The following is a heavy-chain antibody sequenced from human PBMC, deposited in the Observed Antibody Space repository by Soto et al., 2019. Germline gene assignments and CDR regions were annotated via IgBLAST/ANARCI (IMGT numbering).Heavy chain of an antibody. Sequence: GGSLRLSCAASGFTFSSYGMHWVRQAPGKGLEWVAVISYDGSNKYYADSVKGRFTISRDNSKNTLYLQMNSLRAEDTAVYYCAKDGKYHFDYWGQGTLVTVSS. D-gene: IGHD2-15*01. CDR2: ISYDGSNK. CDR1: GFTFSSYG. V-gene: IGHV3-30*18. J-gene: IGHJ4*02. CDR3: AKDGKYHFDY.